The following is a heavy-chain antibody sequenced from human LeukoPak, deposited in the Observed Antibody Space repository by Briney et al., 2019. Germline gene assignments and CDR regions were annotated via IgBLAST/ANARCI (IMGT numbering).Heavy chain of an antibody. J-gene: IGHJ4*02. Sequence: PSETLSLTCTVSGGSISSSSYYWSWIRQPPGKGLEWIGYIYYSGSTNYNPSLKSRVTISVDTSKNQFSLKLSSVTAADTAVYYCVGSYDSRDPIDYWGQGTLVTVSS. V-gene: IGHV4-61*01. CDR1: GGSISSSSYY. CDR3: VGSYDSRDPIDY. D-gene: IGHD3-22*01. CDR2: IYYSGST.